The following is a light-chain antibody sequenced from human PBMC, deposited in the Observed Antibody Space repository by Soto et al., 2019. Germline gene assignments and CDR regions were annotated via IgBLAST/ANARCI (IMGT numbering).Light chain of an antibody. CDR3: ATWDDSLIGRV. Sequence: QSGLTQPPSASGSPGQRVTISCSGSNSNIGSTTVNWYQQLPGTAPRLLIYNNSNRPSGVPDRFSGSKSGTSASLAISGLQPDDEAHYFCATWDDSLIGRVFGGGTKLTV. V-gene: IGLV1-44*01. CDR2: NNS. J-gene: IGLJ3*02. CDR1: NSNIGSTT.